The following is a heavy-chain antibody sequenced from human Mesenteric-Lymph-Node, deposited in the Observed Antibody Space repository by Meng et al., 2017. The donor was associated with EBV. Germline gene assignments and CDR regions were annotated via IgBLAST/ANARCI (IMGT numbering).Heavy chain of an antibody. CDR3: ASGYSYVQYFEY. CDR1: GFTVSANY. J-gene: IGHJ4*02. Sequence: EVQLWEAGGGLIQRGGSLSLYCAASGFTVSANYMSWVRQAPGKGLEWVSIIYSGGSTYYADSVKGRFTISRDNAKNTVYLQMDSLRVEDTAVYYCASGYSYVQYFEYWGQGTLVTVSS. D-gene: IGHD5-18*01. CDR2: IYSGGST. V-gene: IGHV3-53*01.